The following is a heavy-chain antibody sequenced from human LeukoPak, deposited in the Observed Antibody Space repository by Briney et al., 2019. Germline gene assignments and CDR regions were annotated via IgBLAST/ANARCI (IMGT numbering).Heavy chain of an antibody. CDR1: GFTFSSYA. Sequence: GGSLRLSCAASGFTFSSYAMSWVRQAPGKGLDWVSVISGSGGSTYYADSVKGRFTISRDNSENTLYLQMSSLRAEDTAIYYCAKDNGRGYSYGYIDYWGQGTLVTVYS. V-gene: IGHV3-23*01. D-gene: IGHD5-18*01. CDR3: AKDNGRGYSYGYIDY. CDR2: ISGSGGST. J-gene: IGHJ4*02.